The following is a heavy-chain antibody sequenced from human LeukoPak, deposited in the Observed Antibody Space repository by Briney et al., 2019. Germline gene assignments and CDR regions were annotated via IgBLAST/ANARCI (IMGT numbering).Heavy chain of an antibody. D-gene: IGHD5-12*01. J-gene: IGHJ2*01. V-gene: IGHV4-31*03. CDR3: ARVATIRYWYFDL. CDR1: GGSISSGGYY. Sequence: SQTLSLTCTVSGGSISSGGYYWSWIRQHPGKGLEWIGYIYYSGSTYYNPSLKSRVTISVDTSKNQFSLKLSSVTAADTAVYYCARVATIRYWYFDLWGRGTLVTVSS. CDR2: IYYSGST.